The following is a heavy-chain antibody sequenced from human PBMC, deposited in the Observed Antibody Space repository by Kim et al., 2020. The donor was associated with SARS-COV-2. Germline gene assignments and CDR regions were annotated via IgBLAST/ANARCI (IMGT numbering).Heavy chain of an antibody. J-gene: IGHJ4*02. D-gene: IGHD3-22*01. CDR2: IYSGGSST. Sequence: GGSLRLSCAASGFTFSSYAMSWVRQAPGKGLEWVSVIYSGGSSTYYADSVKGRFTISRDNSKNTLYLQMNSLRAEDTAVYYCAKGWGYDSSGYYYFDYWGQGTLVTVSS. V-gene: IGHV3-23*03. CDR1: GFTFSSYA. CDR3: AKGWGYDSSGYYYFDY.